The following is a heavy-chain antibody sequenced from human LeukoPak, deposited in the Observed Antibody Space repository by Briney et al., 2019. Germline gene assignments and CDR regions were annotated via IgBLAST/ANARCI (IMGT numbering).Heavy chain of an antibody. V-gene: IGHV3-21*01. CDR1: GFTFSGYT. CDR3: ARSGYSSGWYSDY. J-gene: IGHJ4*02. D-gene: IGHD6-19*01. CDR2: ISSSSSYI. Sequence: GGPLSLPCAASGFTFSGYTMNWVGKAPGKGREWVSSISSSSSYIYYADSVKGRFTISRDNAKNSLYLQMNSLRAEDTAVYYCARSGYSSGWYSDYWGQGTLVTVSS.